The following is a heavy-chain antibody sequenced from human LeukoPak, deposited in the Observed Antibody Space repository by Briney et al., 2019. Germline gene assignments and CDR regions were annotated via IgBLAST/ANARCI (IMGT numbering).Heavy chain of an antibody. V-gene: IGHV4-39*01. D-gene: IGHD2-8*01. Sequence: PSETLSLTCTVSSGSIGSSSNYWGWIRQALGKGLEWIGNVYYSGSTFHNPSLKSRVTISVDTSKNQFSLKLRSVTAADTAIYYCARASFNVVFGNWFDPWGQGTLVTVSS. CDR2: VYYSGST. J-gene: IGHJ5*02. CDR1: SGSIGSSSNY. CDR3: ARASFNVVFGNWFDP.